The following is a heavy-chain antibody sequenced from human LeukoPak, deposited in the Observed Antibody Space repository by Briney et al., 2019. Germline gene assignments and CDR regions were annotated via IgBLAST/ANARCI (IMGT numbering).Heavy chain of an antibody. J-gene: IGHJ4*02. Sequence: PGRSLRLSCAASGFTLSSYGMHWVRQAPGKGLEWVSGISWNSRSIAYADSVKGRFTISRDNAKNSLYPQMNSLRAEDMALYYCAKEGSSWSTFDYWGQGTLVTVSS. CDR1: GFTLSSYG. CDR2: ISWNSRSI. CDR3: AKEGSSWSTFDY. D-gene: IGHD6-13*01. V-gene: IGHV3-9*03.